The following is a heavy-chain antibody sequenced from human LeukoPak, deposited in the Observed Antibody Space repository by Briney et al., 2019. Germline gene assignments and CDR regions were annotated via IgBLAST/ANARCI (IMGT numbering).Heavy chain of an antibody. CDR3: ARDRAAGY. J-gene: IGHJ4*02. CDR2: IKQDESEI. CDR1: GFTFSNYW. V-gene: IGHV3-7*01. D-gene: IGHD2-15*01. Sequence: GGSLRLSCAASGFTFSNYWMTWVRRAPEKGLEWVANIKQDESEIYYVDSVKGRFTISRDNAKDSLFLQMNSLRAEDTAVYYCARDRAAGYWGQGTLVTVSS.